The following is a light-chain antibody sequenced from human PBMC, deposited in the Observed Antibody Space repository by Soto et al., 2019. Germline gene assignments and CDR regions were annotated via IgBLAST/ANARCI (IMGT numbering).Light chain of an antibody. CDR2: EVY. CDR1: SSDVGGYNY. J-gene: IGLJ1*01. V-gene: IGLV2-8*01. Sequence: QSVLTQPPSPSGPPVQSVTISCTGTSSDVGGYNYVSWYQHHPGKAPKLIIYEVYKRPSGVPDRFSDSKSGNTAALTVSGLQAEDEADYYCSSYVGTNSYVFGTGTKVTVL. CDR3: SSYVGTNSYV.